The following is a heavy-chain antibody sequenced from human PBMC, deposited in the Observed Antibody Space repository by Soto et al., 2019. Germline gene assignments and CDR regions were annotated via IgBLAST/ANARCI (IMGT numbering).Heavy chain of an antibody. CDR3: ASERRNRQQLVRVDY. V-gene: IGHV1-18*01. D-gene: IGHD6-13*01. CDR1: GYTFTSYG. J-gene: IGHJ4*02. Sequence: QVQLVQSGAEVKKPGASVKVSCKASGYTFTSYGISWVRQAPGQGLEWMGWVSAYNGNTNYAQKLQGRVTMTTDPSTSTAYMELRSLRSDDTAVYYCASERRNRQQLVRVDYWGQGTLVIFSS. CDR2: VSAYNGNT.